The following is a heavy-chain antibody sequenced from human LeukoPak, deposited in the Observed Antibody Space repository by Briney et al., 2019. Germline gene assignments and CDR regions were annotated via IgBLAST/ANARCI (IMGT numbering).Heavy chain of an antibody. J-gene: IGHJ4*02. D-gene: IGHD3-3*01. CDR3: ATPPHYDFCSGYTCFDY. CDR1: GFTFSSYA. CDR2: ISGSGGST. V-gene: IGHV3-23*01. Sequence: GGSLRLSCAASGFTFSSYAMSWVRQAPGKGLEWVAAISGSGGSTYYADSVKGRFTISRDNSKNTLYLQMNNLRAEDKVVYYCATPPHYDFCSGYTCFDYWGPGNLVTVSS.